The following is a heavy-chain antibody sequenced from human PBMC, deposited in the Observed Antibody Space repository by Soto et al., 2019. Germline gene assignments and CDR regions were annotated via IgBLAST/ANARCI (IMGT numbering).Heavy chain of an antibody. CDR1: GYTFTTYI. V-gene: IGHV1-18*01. Sequence: QVQLVQSGTEVKKPGASVKVSCKTSGYTFTTYIITWVRQAPGQGLEWVGWIAAYNGHTNYAQKFQDRVTMTMDTSTSTAYMELRSLRSDDTAVYYCARANVLMAYPSFDYWGQGTLVTVSS. D-gene: IGHD2-8*01. CDR3: ARANVLMAYPSFDY. J-gene: IGHJ4*02. CDR2: IAAYNGHT.